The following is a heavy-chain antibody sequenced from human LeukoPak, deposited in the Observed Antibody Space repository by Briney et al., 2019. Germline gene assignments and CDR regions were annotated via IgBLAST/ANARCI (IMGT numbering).Heavy chain of an antibody. D-gene: IGHD3-16*02. V-gene: IGHV3-48*02. CDR3: ARDGDTTIVNFAFDI. Sequence: TGGSLRLSCVASGFTFSSYSMNWVRQAPGKGLEWVSYVSSSSSTMYYADSVKGRFTISRDNAKNSLHLQLNSLRDEDTAVYYCARDGDTTIVNFAFDIWGQGTMVTVSS. J-gene: IGHJ3*02. CDR1: GFTFSSYS. CDR2: VSSSSSTM.